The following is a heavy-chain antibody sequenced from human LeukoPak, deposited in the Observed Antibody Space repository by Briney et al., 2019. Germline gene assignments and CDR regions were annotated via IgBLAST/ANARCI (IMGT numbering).Heavy chain of an antibody. CDR3: ARVHLGTVGATGGVWFDP. CDR1: GYTFTSYY. Sequence: ASVKVSCKASGYTFTSYYMHWVRQAPGQGLEWMGIINPSGGSTSYAQKFQGRVTMTRDTSTSTVYMELSSLRSEDMAVYYCARVHLGTVGATGGVWFDPWGQGTLVTVSS. D-gene: IGHD1-26*01. J-gene: IGHJ5*02. V-gene: IGHV1-46*03. CDR2: INPSGGST.